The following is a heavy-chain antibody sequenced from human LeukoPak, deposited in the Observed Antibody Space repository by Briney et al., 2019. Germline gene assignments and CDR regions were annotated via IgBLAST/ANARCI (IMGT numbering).Heavy chain of an antibody. CDR1: GGTFSSYA. J-gene: IGHJ6*03. Sequence: SVKVSCKASGGTFSSYAISWVRQAPGQGLEWMGGIIPIFGTASYAQKFQGRVTITADESTSTAYMELSSLRSEDTAVYYCARGAIVATIKSHMDVWGKGTTVTISS. V-gene: IGHV1-69*13. D-gene: IGHD5-12*01. CDR3: ARGAIVATIKSHMDV. CDR2: IIPIFGTA.